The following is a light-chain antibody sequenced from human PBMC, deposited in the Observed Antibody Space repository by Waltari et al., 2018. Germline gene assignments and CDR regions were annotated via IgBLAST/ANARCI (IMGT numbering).Light chain of an antibody. V-gene: IGKV3-11*01. CDR1: QNINSH. Sequence: EIVLTQSPGTLSLSPGERATLSCRASQNINSHLAWYQQRLGQAPGLLIYDASKRATGIPARFSGSGSGTDFTLTITSLEPEDFAVYYCQQRDHWPPGATFGPGTKVDIK. CDR3: QQRDHWPPGAT. J-gene: IGKJ3*01. CDR2: DAS.